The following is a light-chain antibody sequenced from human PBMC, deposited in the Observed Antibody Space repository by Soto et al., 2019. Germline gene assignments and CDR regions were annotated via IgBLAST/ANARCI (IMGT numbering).Light chain of an antibody. CDR3: QSYDSSRSVV. J-gene: IGLJ2*01. V-gene: IGLV1-40*01. Sequence: QSVLTQPPSVSGAPGQRVTISCTGSSSNIGAGYDVHWYQQLPGTAPKLLIYGNSNRPSGVPDRFSGSKSGTSASLAITGLQSEDYADYYCQSYDSSRSVVFGGGTKLTVL. CDR1: SSNIGAGYD. CDR2: GNS.